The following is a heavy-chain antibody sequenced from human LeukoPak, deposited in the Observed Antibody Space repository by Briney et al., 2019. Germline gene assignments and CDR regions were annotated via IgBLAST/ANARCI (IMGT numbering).Heavy chain of an antibody. V-gene: IGHV3-23*01. J-gene: IGHJ4*02. CDR1: GFTFSSYA. Sequence: PGGSLRLSCAASGFTFSSYAMSWVRQAPGKGLEWVSAISGSGGSTYYADSVKGRFTISRDNSKNTLFLQMNTLRAEDTAVYYCAKDRHIAASGRFDYWGQGTLVTVSS. D-gene: IGHD6-13*01. CDR3: AKDRHIAASGRFDY. CDR2: ISGSGGST.